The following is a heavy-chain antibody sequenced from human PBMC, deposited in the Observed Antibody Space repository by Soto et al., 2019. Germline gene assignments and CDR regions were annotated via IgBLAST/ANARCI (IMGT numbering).Heavy chain of an antibody. CDR3: GKDGDFGEDGPAEYFEH. CDR1: GFTFKNYA. D-gene: IGHD4-17*01. Sequence: EVNLLESGGGVVQPGESLRISCVGSGFTFKNYAMTWVRQAPGKGLEWVSGTTGSGANKHYADSVRGRFTISRDNSKKTLYLEMKSLRVEDTAVYYCGKDGDFGEDGPAEYFEHWGQGTLVTVSS. V-gene: IGHV3-23*01. CDR2: TTGSGANK. J-gene: IGHJ1*01.